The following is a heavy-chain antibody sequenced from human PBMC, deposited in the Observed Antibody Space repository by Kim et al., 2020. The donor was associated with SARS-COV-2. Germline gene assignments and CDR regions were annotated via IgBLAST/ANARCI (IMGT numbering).Heavy chain of an antibody. CDR2: IYYSGST. J-gene: IGHJ3*02. Sequence: SETLSLTCTVSGCSISSGGYYWSWIRQHPGKVLEWIAYIYYSGSTYYNPSLKGRVTISVDTSKNQFSLKLSSVTAADTAVYYCARARITMIVVDAFDIWGQGTMVTVSS. V-gene: IGHV4-31*03. CDR1: GCSISSGGYY. D-gene: IGHD3-22*01. CDR3: ARARITMIVVDAFDI.